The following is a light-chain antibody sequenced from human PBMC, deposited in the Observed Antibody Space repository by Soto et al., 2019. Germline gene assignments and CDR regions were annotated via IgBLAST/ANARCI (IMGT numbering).Light chain of an antibody. CDR1: QGIANH. J-gene: IGKJ1*01. CDR2: AAS. V-gene: IGKV1-39*01. CDR3: RQMYSTRTWT. Sequence: DIPMTQSPSALSASVGDRVTITCRASQGIANHLAWYQQKPGKAPKLLIYAASSWQSGVPSRFSGSGSGTDFTLTISSRQPDDFSAYYFRQMYSTRTWTFGQGTKVDIK.